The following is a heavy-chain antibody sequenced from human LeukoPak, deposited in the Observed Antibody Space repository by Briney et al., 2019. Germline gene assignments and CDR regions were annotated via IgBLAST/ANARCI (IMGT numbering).Heavy chain of an antibody. CDR3: ARDPSNYYLYYMDV. J-gene: IGHJ6*03. CDR2: INPNSGGT. CDR1: GYTFTGYY. Sequence: ASVKVSCKASGYTFTGYYMHWVRQAPGQGLEWMGWINPNSGGTNYAQKFQGRVTMTRDTSISTAYMELSRLRSDDTAVYYCARDPSNYYLYYMDVWGKGTTVTVSS. V-gene: IGHV1-2*02.